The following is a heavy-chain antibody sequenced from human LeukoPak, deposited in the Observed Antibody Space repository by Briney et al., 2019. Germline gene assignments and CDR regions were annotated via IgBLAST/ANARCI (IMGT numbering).Heavy chain of an antibody. CDR3: ARSLNDWVYPPAFDI. D-gene: IGHD3-9*01. Sequence: GGSLRLSCAASGFTFSSYSMNWVRQAPGKGLEWVSSISSSSSYIYYADSVKGRFTISRDNAKNSLYLQMNSLRAEDTAVYYCARSLNDWVYPPAFDIWGQGTMVTVSS. J-gene: IGHJ3*02. CDR2: ISSSSSYI. V-gene: IGHV3-21*01. CDR1: GFTFSSYS.